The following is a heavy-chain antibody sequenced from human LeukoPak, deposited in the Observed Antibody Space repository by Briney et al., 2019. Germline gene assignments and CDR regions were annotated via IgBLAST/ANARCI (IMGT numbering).Heavy chain of an antibody. J-gene: IGHJ4*02. CDR3: ARERAAYSGYGPIDY. V-gene: IGHV3-48*04. CDR2: ISSSSSTI. CDR1: GFTFSSYS. D-gene: IGHD5-12*01. Sequence: PGGSLRLSCAASGFTFSSYSMNWVRQAPGKGLEWVSYISSSSSTIYYADSVKGRFTISRDNAKNSLYLQMNSLRAEDTAVYYCARERAAYSGYGPIDYWGQGTLVTVSS.